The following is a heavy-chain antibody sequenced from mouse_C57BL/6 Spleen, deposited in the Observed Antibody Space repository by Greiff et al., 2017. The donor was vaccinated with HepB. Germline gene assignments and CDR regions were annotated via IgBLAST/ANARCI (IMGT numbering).Heavy chain of an antibody. CDR1: GFNIKNTY. D-gene: IGHD1-1*01. Sequence: EVKLQESVAELVRPGASVKLSCTASGFNIKNTYMHWVKQRPEQGLEWIGRIDPANGNTKYAPKFQGKATITADTSSNTAYLQLSSLTSEDTAIYYCAREVYYGSSYWYFDVWGTGTTVTVSS. CDR3: AREVYYGSSYWYFDV. J-gene: IGHJ1*03. V-gene: IGHV14-3*01. CDR2: IDPANGNT.